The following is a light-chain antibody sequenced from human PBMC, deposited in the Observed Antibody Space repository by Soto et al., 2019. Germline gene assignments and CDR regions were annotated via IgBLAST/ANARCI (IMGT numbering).Light chain of an antibody. J-gene: IGKJ5*01. CDR2: AVS. CDR1: QDIDNS. V-gene: IGKV1-33*01. CDR3: QQHDGRPTMT. Sequence: IQLSQSPFSLSASVRDTVTXTCRASQDIDNSLNWYQHKPGKATKLXXYAVSFLETGVPSRFSGRGSGTVFSLTINSLQSDDFATYYCQQHDGRPTMTFGQGTRLEIK.